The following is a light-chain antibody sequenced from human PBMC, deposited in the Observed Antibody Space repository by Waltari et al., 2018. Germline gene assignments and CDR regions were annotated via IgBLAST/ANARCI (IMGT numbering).Light chain of an antibody. CDR2: DAS. CDR3: QKYVNLPAT. CDR1: QSVGRY. V-gene: IGKV3-20*01. Sequence: EIVLTQSPGTLSLSPGERATLSCRASQSVGRYLAWYQQKPGQAPRLLIYDASTSATGIPDMFSGSGSGTDCSLTISRLESEDFAVYYCQKYVNLPATFGQGTKVEIK. J-gene: IGKJ1*01.